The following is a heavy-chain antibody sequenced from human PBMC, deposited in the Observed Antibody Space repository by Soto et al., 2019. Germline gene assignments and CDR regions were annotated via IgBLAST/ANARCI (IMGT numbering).Heavy chain of an antibody. CDR2: INPSGGST. CDR3: ARDSPYYYDSSGSGIEDY. D-gene: IGHD3-22*01. CDR1: GYTFTSYY. Sequence: ASVKVSCKASGYTFTSYYMHWVRQAPGQGLEWMGIINPSGGSTSYAQKFQGRVTMTRDTSTSTVYMELSSLRSEDTAVYYCARDSPYYYDSSGSGIEDYWGQGTLVTVSS. V-gene: IGHV1-46*01. J-gene: IGHJ4*02.